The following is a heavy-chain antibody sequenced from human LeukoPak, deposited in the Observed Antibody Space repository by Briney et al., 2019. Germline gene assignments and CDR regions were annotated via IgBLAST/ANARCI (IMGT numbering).Heavy chain of an antibody. V-gene: IGHV3-30*02. D-gene: IGHD6-6*01. Sequence: PGGSLRLSCAASGFTFSSYGMHWVRQAPGKGLEWVAFIRYDGSNKYYAGSVKGRFTISRDNSKNTLYLQMNSLRAEDTAVYYCAKDLGIAARIFDYWGQGTLVTVSS. J-gene: IGHJ4*02. CDR3: AKDLGIAARIFDY. CDR2: IRYDGSNK. CDR1: GFTFSSYG.